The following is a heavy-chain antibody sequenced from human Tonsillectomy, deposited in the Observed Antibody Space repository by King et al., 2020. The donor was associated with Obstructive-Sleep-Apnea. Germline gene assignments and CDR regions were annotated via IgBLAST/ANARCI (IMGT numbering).Heavy chain of an antibody. J-gene: IGHJ5*02. CDR3: ARDLSDFWSGYWYWFDP. CDR1: GGSISSSSYY. D-gene: IGHD3-3*01. Sequence: QLQESGPGLVKPSETLSLTCTVSGGSISSSSYYWGWIRQPPGKGLEWIGSIYYSGSTYYNPSLKSRVTISVDTSKNQFSLKLSSVTAADTAVYYCARDLSDFWSGYWYWFDPWGQGTLVTVSS. V-gene: IGHV4-39*07. CDR2: IYYSGST.